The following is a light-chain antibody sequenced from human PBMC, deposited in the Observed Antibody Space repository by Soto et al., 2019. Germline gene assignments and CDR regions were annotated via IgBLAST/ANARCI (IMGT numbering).Light chain of an antibody. J-gene: IGLJ3*02. CDR3: GAWDHSLNVGR. V-gene: IGLV1-51*01. Sequence: QSVLTQPPSVSAAPGQKVIISCSGSSSNIGSNYVSWYQQLPGTAPKLLIYDKNERPSGIPDRFSASKSGTSATLGITGLQTGAEADYYCGAWDHSLNVGRFGGGTKRTVL. CDR1: SSNIGSNY. CDR2: DKN.